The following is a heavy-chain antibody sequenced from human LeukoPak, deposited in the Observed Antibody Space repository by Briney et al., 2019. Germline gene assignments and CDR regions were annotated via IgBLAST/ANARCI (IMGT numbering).Heavy chain of an antibody. CDR3: ARVRRPHINPDY. CDR1: GFTFSSYT. CDR2: ISSSSSYI. D-gene: IGHD2-21*01. Sequence: PGGSLRLSCAASGFTFSSYTMNWVRQAPGKGLEWVSSISSSSSYIYYADSVKGRFTISRDNAKNSLYLQMNSLRAEDTAVYYYARVRRPHINPDYWGQGTLVTVSS. J-gene: IGHJ4*02. V-gene: IGHV3-21*01.